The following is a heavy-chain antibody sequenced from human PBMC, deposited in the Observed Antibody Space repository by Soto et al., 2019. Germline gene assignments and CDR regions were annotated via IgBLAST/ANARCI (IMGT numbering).Heavy chain of an antibody. J-gene: IGHJ4*02. CDR2: IYYTGST. D-gene: IGHD3-16*02. Sequence: SETLSLTCTVSGGPIGSYYWNWIRQPPGKGLEWIGYIYYTGSTNYNPSLKSRVTIPVDTSKNQFSLKLSSVTAADTAVYYCARAFGSTMPSLFWGQGTLVTVSS. CDR3: ARAFGSTMPSLF. V-gene: IGHV4-59*01. CDR1: GGPIGSYY.